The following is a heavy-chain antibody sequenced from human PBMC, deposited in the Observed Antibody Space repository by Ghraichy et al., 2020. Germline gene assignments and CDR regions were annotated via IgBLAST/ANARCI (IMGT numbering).Heavy chain of an antibody. V-gene: IGHV4-59*01. D-gene: IGHD4-23*01. CDR1: GSSISSYY. CDR2: IYYSGST. J-gene: IGHJ6*02. Sequence: SQTLSLTCTVSGSSISSYYWSWIRQPPGKGLEWIGYIYYSGSTNYNPSLKSRVTISVDTSKNQFSLKLSSVTAADTAVYYCASSRGNSHDYYYYGMDVWGQGTTVTVSS. CDR3: ASSRGNSHDYYYYGMDV.